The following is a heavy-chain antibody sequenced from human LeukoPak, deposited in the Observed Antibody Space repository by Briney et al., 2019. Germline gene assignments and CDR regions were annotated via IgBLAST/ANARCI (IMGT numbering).Heavy chain of an antibody. CDR2: ISGSGGST. J-gene: IGHJ4*02. CDR3: AKRKVGATDYFDY. CDR1: GFTFSSYA. D-gene: IGHD1-26*01. Sequence: GGSLRPSCAASGFTFSSYAMSWVRQAPGKGLEWVSAISGSGGSTYYADSVKGRFTISRDNSKNTLYLQMNSLRAEDTAVYYCAKRKVGATDYFDYWGQGTLVTVSS. V-gene: IGHV3-23*01.